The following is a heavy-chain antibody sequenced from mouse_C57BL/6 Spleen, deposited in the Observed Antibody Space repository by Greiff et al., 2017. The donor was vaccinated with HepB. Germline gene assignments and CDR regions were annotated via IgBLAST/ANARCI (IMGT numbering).Heavy chain of an antibody. CDR2: ISDGGSYT. Sequence: EVKVVESGGGLVKPGGSLKLSCAASGFTFSSYAMSWVRQTPEKRLEWVATISDGGSYTYYPDNVKGRFTISRDNAKNNLYLQMSHLKSEDTAMYYCARGGGTGNYFDYWGQGTTLTVSS. V-gene: IGHV5-4*03. CDR1: GFTFSSYA. D-gene: IGHD3-3*01. CDR3: ARGGGTGNYFDY. J-gene: IGHJ2*01.